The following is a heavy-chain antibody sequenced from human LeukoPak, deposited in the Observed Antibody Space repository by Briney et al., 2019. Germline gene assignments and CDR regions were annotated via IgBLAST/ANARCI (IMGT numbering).Heavy chain of an antibody. J-gene: IGHJ4*02. Sequence: GGSLRLSCAASGFTVSSNYMSWVRQAPGKGLEWVSYISSSGSTIYYADSVKGRFTISRDNAQNSLYLQMNSLRAEDTAVYYCAREATVVNTLDYWGQGTLVTVSS. D-gene: IGHD4-23*01. CDR3: AREATVVNTLDY. CDR2: ISSSGSTI. CDR1: GFTVSSNY. V-gene: IGHV3-11*01.